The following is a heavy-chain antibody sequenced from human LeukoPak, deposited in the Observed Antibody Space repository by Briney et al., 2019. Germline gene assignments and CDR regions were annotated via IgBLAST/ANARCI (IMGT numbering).Heavy chain of an antibody. D-gene: IGHD6-19*01. V-gene: IGHV4-39*01. CDR3: ARQPAFFNIAVAGTGWFDP. CDR1: GGSISSSSYY. Sequence: KASETLSLTCTVSGGSISSSSYYWGWIRQPPGKGLEWIGSIYYSGSTYYNPSLKSRVTISVDTSKNQFSLKLSSVTAADTAVYYCARQPAFFNIAVAGTGWFDPWGQGTLVTVSS. J-gene: IGHJ5*02. CDR2: IYYSGST.